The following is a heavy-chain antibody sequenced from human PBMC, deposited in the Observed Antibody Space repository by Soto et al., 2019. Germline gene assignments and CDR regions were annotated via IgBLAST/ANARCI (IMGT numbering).Heavy chain of an antibody. V-gene: IGHV4-59*01. CDR1: GGSISSYY. Sequence: SETLSLTCTVSGGSISSYYWSWIRQPPGKGLEWIGYIYYSGSTNYNPSLKSRVTISVDTSKNQFSLKLSSVTAADTAVYYCARSTYYYGSGSYFGPWGQGTLVTVSS. CDR2: IYYSGST. D-gene: IGHD3-10*01. J-gene: IGHJ5*02. CDR3: ARSTYYYGSGSYFGP.